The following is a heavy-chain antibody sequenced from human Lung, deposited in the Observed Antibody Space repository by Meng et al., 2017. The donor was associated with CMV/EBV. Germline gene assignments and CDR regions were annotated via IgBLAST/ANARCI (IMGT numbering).Heavy chain of an antibody. CDR2: VLGTGPT. CDR3: ARGDSSTTWLVFDY. J-gene: IGHJ4*02. D-gene: IGHD6-13*01. CDR1: GFTFKNYA. Sequence: ASGFTFKNYAMTWDGQAPGKGLEWVSTVLGTGPTYYADYVKGRFTISRDDSRNTLFLQLNSLRDEDTAVFYCARGDSSTTWLVFDYWGLGTLVTVSS. V-gene: IGHV3-23*01.